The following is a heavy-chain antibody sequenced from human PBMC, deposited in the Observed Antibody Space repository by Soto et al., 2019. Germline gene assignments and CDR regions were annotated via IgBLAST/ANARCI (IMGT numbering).Heavy chain of an antibody. D-gene: IGHD1-1*01. V-gene: IGHV2-5*01. CDR2: IYWNDDT. CDR1: GFSLTTSGVG. J-gene: IGHJ4*02. Sequence: SGPTLVNTTQTLTLTCTFSGFSLTTSGVGVGWIRQPPGKALECLAFIYWNDDTHYTPSLKSRLTITKDTSKNQVVLTMTNMDPLDTSIYCCVRLTYNYAFATWRQGTLVTVSS. CDR3: VRLTYNYAFAT.